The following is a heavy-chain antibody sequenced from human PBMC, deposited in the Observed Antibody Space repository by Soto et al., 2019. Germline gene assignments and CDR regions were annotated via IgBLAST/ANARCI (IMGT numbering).Heavy chain of an antibody. CDR1: GGSISSSNW. J-gene: IGHJ4*02. V-gene: IGHV4-4*02. CDR3: ARGRKVRGVIRNYYFDY. D-gene: IGHD3-10*01. Sequence: SETLSLTCAVSGGSISSSNWWSWVRQPPGKGLEWIGEIYHSGSTNYNPSLKSRVTISVDKSKNQFSLKLSSVTAADTAVYYCARGRKVRGVIRNYYFDYWGQGTLVTVSS. CDR2: IYHSGST.